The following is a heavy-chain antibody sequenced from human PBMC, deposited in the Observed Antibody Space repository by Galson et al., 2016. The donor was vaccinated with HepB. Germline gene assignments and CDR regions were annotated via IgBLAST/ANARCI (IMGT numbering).Heavy chain of an antibody. D-gene: IGHD5-18*01. CDR1: GFTFSSYW. Sequence: SLRLSCAASGFTFSSYWMHWVRQAPGKGLVWVSQIKTDGSATDYADSVKGRFTVSRDNAKSTLYLQMNSLRADDTAVYYCARGYRYGLDYWGQGTLATVSS. V-gene: IGHV3-74*01. CDR2: IKTDGSAT. CDR3: ARGYRYGLDY. J-gene: IGHJ4*02.